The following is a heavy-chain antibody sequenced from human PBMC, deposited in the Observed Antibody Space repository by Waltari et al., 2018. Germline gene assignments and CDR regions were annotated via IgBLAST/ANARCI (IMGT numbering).Heavy chain of an antibody. CDR3: ARTPFVRYFDY. D-gene: IGHD2-15*01. J-gene: IGHJ4*02. CDR2: VSYRGIT. V-gene: IGHV4-30-4*01. Sequence: QVQLQESGPGLVKPSQTLTLTCTVFSGSISITDYFWSCIRQAPRKVLKCIGSVSYRGITHSIPFLQRRVTMSVDTSKKQFSLNLNSMTAADSAVYYCARTPFVRYFDYWGQGTLVTVSS. CDR1: SGSISITDYF.